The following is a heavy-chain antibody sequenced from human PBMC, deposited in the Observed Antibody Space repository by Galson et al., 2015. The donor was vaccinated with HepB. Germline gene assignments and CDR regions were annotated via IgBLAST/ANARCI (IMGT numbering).Heavy chain of an antibody. D-gene: IGHD4-17*01. CDR3: ARSPPNDYGIPRGGWHYFDY. CDR1: GYTFTGYY. Sequence: SVKVSCKASGYTFTGYYMHWVRQAPGQGLEWMGWINPNSGGTNYAQKFQGRVTMTRDTSISTAYMELSRLRSDDTAVYYCARSPPNDYGIPRGGWHYFDYWGQGTLVTVSS. J-gene: IGHJ4*02. CDR2: INPNSGGT. V-gene: IGHV1-2*02.